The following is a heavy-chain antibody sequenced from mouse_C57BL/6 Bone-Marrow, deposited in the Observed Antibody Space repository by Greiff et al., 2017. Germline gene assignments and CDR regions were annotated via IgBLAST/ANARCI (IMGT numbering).Heavy chain of an antibody. CDR3: ARNNPYYYGSIAY. J-gene: IGHJ3*01. CDR1: GFSLTSYA. Sequence: VQRVESGPGLVAPSQSLSITCTVSGFSLTSYAISWVRQPPGKGLEWLGVIWTGGGTNYNSALKSRLSISKDNSKSQVFLKMNSLQTYDTARYYCARNNPYYYGSIAYWGQGTLVTVSA. CDR2: IWTGGGT. D-gene: IGHD1-1*01. V-gene: IGHV2-9-1*01.